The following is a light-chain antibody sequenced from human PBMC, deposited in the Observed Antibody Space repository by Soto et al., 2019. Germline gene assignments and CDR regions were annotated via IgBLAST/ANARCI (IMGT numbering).Light chain of an antibody. J-gene: IGKJ4*01. CDR3: QQRSTWPLT. CDR2: DAS. V-gene: IGKV3-11*01. Sequence: EIVLTQSSATLSLSPGERATLSCRASQNVGSYLAWYQHKPGQAPRLLIFDASNRATGIPARFSGSGSGTDFTLSISSLEPEDFAVYYCQQRSTWPLTFGGGTKV. CDR1: QNVGSY.